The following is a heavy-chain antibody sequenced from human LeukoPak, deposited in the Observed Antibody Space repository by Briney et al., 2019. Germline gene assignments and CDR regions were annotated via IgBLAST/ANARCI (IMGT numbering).Heavy chain of an antibody. V-gene: IGHV3-23*01. CDR1: GFTFSSYA. D-gene: IGHD3-22*01. CDR3: AKPRAAYYYDSSGYHTVDY. CDR2: ISGSGGST. J-gene: IGHJ4*02. Sequence: GGSLRLSCAASGFTFSSYAMSWVRQAPGKGLEWVSAISGSGGSTYYADSVKGRFTISRDDSKNTLYLQMNSLRAEDTAVYYCAKPRAAYYYDSSGYHTVDYWGQGTLVTVSS.